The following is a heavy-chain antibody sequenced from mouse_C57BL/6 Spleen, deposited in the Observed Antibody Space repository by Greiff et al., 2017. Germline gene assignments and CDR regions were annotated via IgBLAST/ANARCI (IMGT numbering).Heavy chain of an antibody. CDR2: IHPNSGST. V-gene: IGHV1-64*01. D-gene: IGHD2-4*01. J-gene: IGHJ2*01. CDR3: ARGIYYDYDVRY. Sequence: QVHVKQPGAELVKPGASVKLSCKASGYTFTSYWMHWVKQRPGQGLEWIGMIHPNSGSTNYNEKFKSKATLTVDKSSSTAYMQLSSLTSEDSAVYYCARGIYYDYDVRYWGQGTTLTVSS. CDR1: GYTFTSYW.